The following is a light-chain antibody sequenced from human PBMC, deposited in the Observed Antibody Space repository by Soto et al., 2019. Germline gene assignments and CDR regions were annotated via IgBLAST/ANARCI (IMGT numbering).Light chain of an antibody. CDR2: PAP. J-gene: IGKJ1*01. CDR1: QDISNS. CDR3: LQHKTFPWT. V-gene: IGKV1-17*03. Sequence: DIPMTQSPSAMSASVGDRVTITCQASQDISNSLAWLQQRPGKVPKRLIYPAPSLQSGVPSRFSGSRSGTEFTLTISSLQPEDFATYYCLQHKTFPWTFGQGTKVEIK.